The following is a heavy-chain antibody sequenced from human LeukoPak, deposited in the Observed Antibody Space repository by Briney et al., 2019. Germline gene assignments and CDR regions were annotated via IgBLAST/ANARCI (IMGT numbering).Heavy chain of an antibody. Sequence: SVKVSCKASGGTFSSYEISWVRQAPGQGLEWMGGIIPMFGTAKYAQKFQGRVTITADKSTSTAYMELSSLRSEDTAVYYCASGTTDIVVVPATLRNYYFDYWGQGTLATVSS. CDR2: IIPMFGTA. V-gene: IGHV1-69*06. CDR1: GGTFSSYE. J-gene: IGHJ4*02. D-gene: IGHD2-2*01. CDR3: ASGTTDIVVVPATLRNYYFDY.